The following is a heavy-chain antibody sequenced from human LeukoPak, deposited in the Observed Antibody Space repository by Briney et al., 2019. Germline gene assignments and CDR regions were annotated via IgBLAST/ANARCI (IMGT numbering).Heavy chain of an antibody. CDR2: ISAYNGRT. Sequence: ASVKVSCKASGYTFTSYGIHWVRQAPGQGPEWMGWISAYNGRTNYGQRLQGRVTMTTDKSTSTVYMEMRSLIFDDTAVYYCARGNWNDPLRNWGQGTLVTVSS. J-gene: IGHJ4*02. CDR1: GYTFTSYG. V-gene: IGHV1-18*01. D-gene: IGHD1-20*01. CDR3: ARGNWNDPLRN.